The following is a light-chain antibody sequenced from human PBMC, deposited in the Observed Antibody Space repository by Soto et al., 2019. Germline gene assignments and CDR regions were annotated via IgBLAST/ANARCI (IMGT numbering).Light chain of an antibody. J-gene: IGKJ2*01. V-gene: IGKV4-1*01. CDR2: WAS. CDR3: QQYYSVPHT. Sequence: DIVMTQSPDSLAVSLGERATINCKSSRSVLYNSNRKNFLALYQQKPGQSPNLLIYWASTRESGVPDRFSGSGSWTDFTLTISSLQAEDAAGYYCQQYYSVPHTFGQGTKLEIK. CDR1: RSVLYNSNRKNF.